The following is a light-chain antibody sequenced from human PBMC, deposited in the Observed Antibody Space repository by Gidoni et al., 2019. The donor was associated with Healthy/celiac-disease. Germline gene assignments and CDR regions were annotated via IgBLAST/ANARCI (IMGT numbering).Light chain of an antibody. CDR3: QVWDSSSDLGV. V-gene: IGLV3-21*04. J-gene: IGLJ2*01. CDR1: NIGSKS. Sequence: SYVLTQPPSVSVAPGKTARIPCGGNNIGSKSVHWYQQKPGQAPVLVIYYDSDRHSGIPERFSGSNSGNTATLTISRVDGGDEADYYCQVWDSSSDLGVFGGGTKLTVL. CDR2: YDS.